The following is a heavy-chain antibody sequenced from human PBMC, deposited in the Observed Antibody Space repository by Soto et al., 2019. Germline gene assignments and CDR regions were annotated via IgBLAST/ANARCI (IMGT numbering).Heavy chain of an antibody. CDR1: GFTFRSYW. V-gene: IGHV3-7*01. CDR2: INQDGSEI. CDR3: ARDFHVRLGITYYYYMDV. Sequence: EVQLVESGGGLVQPGGSLRLSCAASGFTFRSYWMSWVRQAPGKGLEWVANINQDGSEIYYVDSVEGRFSIPRDNAENSLYLQTNSLRAEDTAVYYCARDFHVRLGITYYYYMDVWGTGTTVTVSS. J-gene: IGHJ6*03. D-gene: IGHD7-27*01.